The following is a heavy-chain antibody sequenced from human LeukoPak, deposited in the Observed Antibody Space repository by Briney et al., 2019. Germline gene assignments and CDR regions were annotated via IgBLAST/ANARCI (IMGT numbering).Heavy chain of an antibody. CDR2: IWYDGSNK. V-gene: IGHV3-33*01. CDR1: GFTFSSYG. Sequence: GRSLRLSCAASGFTFSSYGMPWVRQAPGKGLEWVAVIWYDGSNKYYADSVKGRFTISRDNSKNTLYLQMNSLRAEDTAVYYCARVKVNYYDGFDPWGQGTLVTVSS. D-gene: IGHD3-22*01. CDR3: ARVKVNYYDGFDP. J-gene: IGHJ5*02.